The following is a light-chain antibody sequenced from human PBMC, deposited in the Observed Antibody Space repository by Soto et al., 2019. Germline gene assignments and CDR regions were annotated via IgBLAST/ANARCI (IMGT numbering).Light chain of an antibody. J-gene: IGLJ2*01. CDR2: AVS. CDR1: SSDVGDHNY. V-gene: IGLV2-14*03. CDR3: SSYTTSSTVI. Sequence: QSALTQPASVSGSPGQSITISCTGTSSDVGDHNYVSWYQQQPGKAPKLMIYAVSNWPSGVSNRFSGSKSGNTASLTISGLQAEDEADYYCSSYTTSSTVIFGGGTKLTVL.